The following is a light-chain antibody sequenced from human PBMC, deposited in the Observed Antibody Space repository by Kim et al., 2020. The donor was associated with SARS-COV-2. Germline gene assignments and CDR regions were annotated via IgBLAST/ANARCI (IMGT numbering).Light chain of an antibody. CDR1: SSNIGDNS. V-gene: IGLV1-51*01. CDR3: ATWDSSLNSGV. CDR2: DNN. J-gene: IGLJ2*01. Sequence: QSVLTQPPSVSAAPGQKVTISCSGDSSNIGDNSVSWYRQFPGTAPKLLIYDNNKRPSGISDRFSASKSGTSATLGITGLQTGDEADFYCATWDSSLNSGVFGGGTQLTVL.